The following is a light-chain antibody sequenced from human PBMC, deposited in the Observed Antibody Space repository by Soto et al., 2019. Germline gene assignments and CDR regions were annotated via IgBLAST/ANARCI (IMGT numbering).Light chain of an antibody. J-gene: IGKJ4*01. V-gene: IGKV1-39*01. Sequence: IQMTQSPSSLSASVGDRVTITCRSSQTISEYVNWYQQKPGKAPKILIYAAAGLHSGVPSRFSGSGSGTDFTLTTSSMQPEDFAIYYCQQSFSAPHTFGGGTKVDIK. CDR1: QTISEY. CDR3: QQSFSAPHT. CDR2: AAA.